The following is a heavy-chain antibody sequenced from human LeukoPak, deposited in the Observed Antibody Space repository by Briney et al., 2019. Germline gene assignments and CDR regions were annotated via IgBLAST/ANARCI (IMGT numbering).Heavy chain of an antibody. V-gene: IGHV3-33*01. J-gene: IGHJ4*02. CDR2: IWYDGSNK. D-gene: IGHD7-27*01. CDR3: ARDSVQSTNWGWEVPSFDY. CDR1: GFTFSSYG. Sequence: GGSLRLSCAASGFTFSSYGMHWVRQAPGKGLEWVAVIWYDGSNKYYADSVKGRFTISRDNSKNTLYLQMNSLRAEDTAVYYCARDSVQSTNWGWEVPSFDYWGQGTLVTVSS.